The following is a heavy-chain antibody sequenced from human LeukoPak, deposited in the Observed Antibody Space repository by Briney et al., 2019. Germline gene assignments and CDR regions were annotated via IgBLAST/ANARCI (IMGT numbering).Heavy chain of an antibody. Sequence: PGGSLRLSCAASGFTFSSYAVSWVRQATGKGLEWVSGISGSGGSTYYADSVKGRFTISRDNSKNTLYLQMNSLRAEDTAVYYCARGYSSGWSFFEYWGQGTPVTVSS. CDR1: GFTFSSYA. CDR2: ISGSGGST. J-gene: IGHJ4*02. V-gene: IGHV3-23*01. CDR3: ARGYSSGWSFFEY. D-gene: IGHD6-19*01.